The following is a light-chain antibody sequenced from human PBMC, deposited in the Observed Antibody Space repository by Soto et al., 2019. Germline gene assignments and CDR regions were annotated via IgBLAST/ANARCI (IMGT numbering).Light chain of an antibody. V-gene: IGKV3-20*01. CDR1: QSVSSSY. Sequence: EIVFTQSPGTLSLSPGERATLSCRASQSVSSSYLAWNQQKPGQAPRLLIYGASSRATGIPDRFSGSGSGTDFTLTISRLEPEDFAVYYCQQYGSSPTFGQGTKVDIK. J-gene: IGKJ1*01. CDR3: QQYGSSPT. CDR2: GAS.